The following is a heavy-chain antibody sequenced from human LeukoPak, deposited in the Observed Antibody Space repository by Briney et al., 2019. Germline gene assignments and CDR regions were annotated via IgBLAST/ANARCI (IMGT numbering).Heavy chain of an antibody. D-gene: IGHD1-26*01. CDR3: ATTSGYFYY. V-gene: IGHV1-2*06. J-gene: IGHJ4*02. CDR2: INPSSGDT. CDR1: AYTFTDYY. Sequence: ASVKVSCKASAYTFTDYYVHWVRQAPGQGLEWMGRINPSSGDTNYAQNFQGRVTMTRDTSNSTAYMELSRLRSDDTAVYYCATTSGYFYYWGQGTLVTVSS.